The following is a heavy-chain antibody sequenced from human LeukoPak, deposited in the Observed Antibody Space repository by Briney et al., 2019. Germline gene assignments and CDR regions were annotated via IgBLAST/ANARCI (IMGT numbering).Heavy chain of an antibody. Sequence: KRGASLQISCQASGSIFSSYWIGWLRQLPGKGLEGMGIIYPGDSDTRYSPSFRGQVTISADKSINTAYLQWNSLKASDTAMYYCARQADYNLLTGYYKGHLDCWGQGTLVTASS. CDR1: GSIFSSYW. CDR2: IYPGDSDT. CDR3: ARQADYNLLTGYYKGHLDC. V-gene: IGHV5-51*01. J-gene: IGHJ4*02. D-gene: IGHD3-9*01.